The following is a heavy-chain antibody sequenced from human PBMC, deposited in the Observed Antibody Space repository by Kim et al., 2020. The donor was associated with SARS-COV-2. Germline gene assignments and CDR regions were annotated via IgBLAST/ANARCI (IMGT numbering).Heavy chain of an antibody. J-gene: IGHJ2*01. CDR3: AREACSSDSSGYLNLFDL. CDR1: GYTFTSYY. Sequence: ASVKVSCKASGYTFTSYYMHWVRQAPGQGLEWMGIINPSGGSTSYAQKFQGRVTMTRDTSTSTAYMELSSLRSEDTAVYYCAREACSSDSSGYLNLFDLWGRGTLVTVSS. V-gene: IGHV1-46*01. D-gene: IGHD3-22*01. CDR2: INPSGGST.